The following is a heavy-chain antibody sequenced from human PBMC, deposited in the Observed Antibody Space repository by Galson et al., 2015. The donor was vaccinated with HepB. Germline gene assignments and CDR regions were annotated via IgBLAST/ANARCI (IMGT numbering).Heavy chain of an antibody. CDR2: INAGNGNT. D-gene: IGHD6-19*01. J-gene: IGHJ4*02. Sequence: SVKVSCKASGYTFTSYAMHWVRQAPGQRLEWMGWINAGNGNTKYSQKFQGRVTITRDTSASTAYMELSSLRSEDTAVYYCARGEQWLVMSRHGPFFDYWGRGTLVTVSS. CDR1: GYTFTSYA. CDR3: ARGEQWLVMSRHGPFFDY. V-gene: IGHV1-3*01.